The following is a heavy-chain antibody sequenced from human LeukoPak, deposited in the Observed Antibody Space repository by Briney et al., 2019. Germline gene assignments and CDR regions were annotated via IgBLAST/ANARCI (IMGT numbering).Heavy chain of an antibody. Sequence: PGGSLRLPCAASGFTFSIYAMTWVRQAPGKGLEGGSAISGSGGSTYYADGAKGRLTISRENSKNTLYMQRSSLRAEDTAVYHCAKVGGGRYLDNWFAPWGEGSLVSASS. J-gene: IGHJ5*02. D-gene: IGHD1-26*01. V-gene: IGHV3-23*01. CDR3: AKVGGGRYLDNWFAP. CDR2: ISGSGGST. CDR1: GFTFSIYA.